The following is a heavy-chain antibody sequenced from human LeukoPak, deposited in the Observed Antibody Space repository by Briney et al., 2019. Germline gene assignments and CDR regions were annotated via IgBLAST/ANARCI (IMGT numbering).Heavy chain of an antibody. CDR1: GFPVSSNH. CDR3: ATSIVGLTYDEHFQH. Sequence: GGSLRLSCAASGFPVSSNHMNWVRQAPGKGLEWVSVIFNGGSTYYADSVKGRFTISRDNSKNTLYLQMNSLRAEDTAVYYCATSIVGLTYDEHFQHWGQGTLVTVSS. J-gene: IGHJ1*01. CDR2: IFNGGST. D-gene: IGHD1-26*01. V-gene: IGHV3-53*01.